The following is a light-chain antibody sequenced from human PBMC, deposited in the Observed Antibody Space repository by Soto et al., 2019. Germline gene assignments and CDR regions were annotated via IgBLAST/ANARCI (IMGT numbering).Light chain of an antibody. J-gene: IGKJ5*01. CDR2: GGS. V-gene: IGKV3-20*01. CDR1: QSVSSTY. CDR3: QQYSASPIS. Sequence: EVVLTQSPGTLSLSPGERATLSCRASQSVSSTYLTRYQQRPGQAPRLVIYGGSRRATGIPDRFSGSGSGTDFTLTISRLEPEDFAVYYCQQYSASPISFGQGTRLEIK.